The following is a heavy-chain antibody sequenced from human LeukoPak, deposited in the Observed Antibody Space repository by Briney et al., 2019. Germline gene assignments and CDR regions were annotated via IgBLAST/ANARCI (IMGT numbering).Heavy chain of an antibody. Sequence: SETLSLTCTVSGGSISSYYWSWIRQPAGKGLEWIGRIYTSGSTNYNPSLKSRVTMSVDTSKNQFSLKLSSVTAADTAVYYCAGAASYSRGCFLYFDYWAREPLVTVP. CDR1: GGSISSYY. CDR3: AGAASYSRGCFLYFDY. J-gene: IGHJ4*02. CDR2: IYTSGST. D-gene: IGHD6-19*01. V-gene: IGHV4-4*07.